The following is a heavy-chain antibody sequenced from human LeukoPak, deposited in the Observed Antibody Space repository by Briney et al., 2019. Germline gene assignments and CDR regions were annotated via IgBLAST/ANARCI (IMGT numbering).Heavy chain of an antibody. CDR3: ARARGVKKWSRGAYFDY. CDR1: GGSFSGYY. V-gene: IGHV4-34*01. CDR2: INHSGST. J-gene: IGHJ4*02. Sequence: PSETLSLTCAVYGGSFSGYYWSWIRQPPGKGLEWIGEINHSGSTNYYPSLKSRVTISVDTSKNQFSLKLSSVTAADTAVYYCARARGVKKWSRGAYFDYWGQGTLVTVSS. D-gene: IGHD2-15*01.